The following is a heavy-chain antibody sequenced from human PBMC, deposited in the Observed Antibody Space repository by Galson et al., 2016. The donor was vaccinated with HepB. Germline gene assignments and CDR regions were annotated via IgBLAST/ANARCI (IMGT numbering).Heavy chain of an antibody. Sequence: SLRLSCAASGFTFDGYAMHWVRQVPGKGLEWVSLITADGSGTYYGDSLKGRFTISRDNSKNSLYLHMDGLRTEDSALYYCVKERGLGYFDYWGQGTLVTVSS. D-gene: IGHD3-10*01. CDR1: GFTFDGYA. V-gene: IGHV3-43*02. CDR2: ITADGSGT. J-gene: IGHJ4*02. CDR3: VKERGLGYFDY.